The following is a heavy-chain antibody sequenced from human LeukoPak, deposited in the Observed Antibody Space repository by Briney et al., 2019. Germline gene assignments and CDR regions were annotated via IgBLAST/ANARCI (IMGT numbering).Heavy chain of an antibody. CDR3: ARAGITMIMVD. Sequence: GGSLRLSCAGSGFTFSSYSIHWVRQAPGKGLEYVSGISSNGGSTYHANSVKGRFTISRDNAKNSLYLQMNSLRAEDTAVYYCARAGITMIMVDWGQGTLVTVSS. V-gene: IGHV3-64*01. J-gene: IGHJ4*02. CDR1: GFTFSSYS. D-gene: IGHD3-22*01. CDR2: ISSNGGST.